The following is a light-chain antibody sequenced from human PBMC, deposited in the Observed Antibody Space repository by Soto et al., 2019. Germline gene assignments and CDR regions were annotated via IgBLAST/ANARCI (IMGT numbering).Light chain of an antibody. CDR2: EGS. CDR1: SSDVVSYNL. CDR3: CSYAGSSTVV. Sequence: QSALTQPASVSGSPGQSITISCTGTSSDVVSYNLVSWYQQHPGKAPKLMIYEGSKRPSGVSNRFSGSKSGNTASLTISGLQAEDEADYCCCSYAGSSTVVFGGGTKLPVL. J-gene: IGLJ2*01. V-gene: IGLV2-23*01.